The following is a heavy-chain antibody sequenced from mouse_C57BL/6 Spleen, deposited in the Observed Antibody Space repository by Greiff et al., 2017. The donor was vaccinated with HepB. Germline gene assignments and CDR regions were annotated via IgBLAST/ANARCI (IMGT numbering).Heavy chain of an antibody. CDR2: INPYNGDT. Sequence: VQLQQSGPELVKPGDSVKISCKASGYSFTGYFMNWVMQSHGKGLEWIGRINPYNGDTFYNQKFKGKATLTVDKSSSTAHMELRSLTSEDSAVYYCARGDYYYGSSYNYAMYDWGQGTSVTVSS. CDR1: GYSFTGYF. CDR3: ARGDYYYGSSYNYAMYD. D-gene: IGHD1-1*01. J-gene: IGHJ4*01. V-gene: IGHV1-20*01.